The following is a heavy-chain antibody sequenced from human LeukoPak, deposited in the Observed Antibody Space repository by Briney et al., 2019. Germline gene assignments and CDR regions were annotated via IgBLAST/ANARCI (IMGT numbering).Heavy chain of an antibody. CDR3: TTPYSSIDYFDY. Sequence: GGSLRLSCAASGFTFSSYWISWVRQAPGKGLEWVGRIKSKTDGGTTDYAAPVKGRFTISRDDSKNTLYLQMNSLKTEDTAVYYCTTPYSSIDYFDYWGQGTLVTVSS. V-gene: IGHV3-15*01. J-gene: IGHJ4*02. CDR1: GFTFSSYW. D-gene: IGHD6-13*01. CDR2: IKSKTDGGTT.